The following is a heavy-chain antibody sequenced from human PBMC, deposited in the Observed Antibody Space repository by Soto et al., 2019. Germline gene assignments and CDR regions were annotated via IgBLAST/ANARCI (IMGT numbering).Heavy chain of an antibody. CDR2: ISYDGSNK. CDR3: ARGVETYYYDSSGPVRYGMDV. J-gene: IGHJ6*02. CDR1: GFTFSSYA. D-gene: IGHD3-22*01. Sequence: GGSLRLSCAAPGFTFSSYAMHWVRQAPGKGLEWVAVISYDGSNKYYADSVKGRFTISRDNSKNTLYLQMNSLRSEDTAVYYCARGVETYYYDSSGPVRYGMDVWGQGTTVTVSS. V-gene: IGHV3-30-3*01.